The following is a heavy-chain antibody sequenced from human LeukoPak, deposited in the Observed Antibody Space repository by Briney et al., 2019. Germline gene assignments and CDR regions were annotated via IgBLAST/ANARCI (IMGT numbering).Heavy chain of an antibody. V-gene: IGHV1-46*01. J-gene: IGHJ4*02. CDR3: TRGARRSASGDYFDY. D-gene: IGHD6-25*01. Sequence: GASVNVSCKASGYTFTTYYMHWVRQAPGQGLEWMGIINPNGGSTSYAQKFQGRVTMTRDMSTSTVYMELSSLKSEDTAVYYCTRGARRSASGDYFDYWGQGTLATVSS. CDR1: GYTFTTYY. CDR2: INPNGGST.